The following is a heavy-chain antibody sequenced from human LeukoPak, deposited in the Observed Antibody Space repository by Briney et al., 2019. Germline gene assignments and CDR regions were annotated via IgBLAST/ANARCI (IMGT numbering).Heavy chain of an antibody. J-gene: IGHJ3*02. CDR1: GYTFTTHG. CDR2: ISPYNGNT. Sequence: VASVKVSCKASGYTFTTHGISWVRQAPGQGLEWMGWISPYNGNTKYAQKVQGRVILTTDTSTSTAYMELRSLRSEDTAAYYCARQGGSGYGYAFDIWGQGTMVTVSS. D-gene: IGHD5-12*01. CDR3: ARQGGSGYGYAFDI. V-gene: IGHV1-18*01.